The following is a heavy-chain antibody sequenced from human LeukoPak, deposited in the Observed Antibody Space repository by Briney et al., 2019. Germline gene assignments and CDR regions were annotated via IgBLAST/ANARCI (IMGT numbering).Heavy chain of an antibody. J-gene: IGHJ4*02. CDR2: IRPGGNNK. D-gene: IGHD1-1*01. Sequence: HTGGSLRLSCAASGFTFSSHGMHWVRQAPGKGLEWVSGIRPGGNNKYYADSVKGRFTISRDNSKNTVYLQMDSPRFEDAAVYYCAQDLAYIRFDIWGQGTLVTVSS. V-gene: IGHV3-30*02. CDR3: AQDLAYIRFDI. CDR1: GFTFSSHG.